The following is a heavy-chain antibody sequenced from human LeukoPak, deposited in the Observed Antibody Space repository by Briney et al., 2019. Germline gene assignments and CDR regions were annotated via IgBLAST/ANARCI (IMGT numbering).Heavy chain of an antibody. CDR3: AKWGYSGYDPHYYYYYGMDV. J-gene: IGHJ6*02. CDR1: GGSFSGYY. D-gene: IGHD5-12*01. V-gene: IGHV4-59*01. Sequence: SETLSLTCAVYGGSFSGYYWSWIRQPPGKGLEWIGYIYYSGSTNYNPSLKSRVTISVDTSKNQFSLKLSSVTAADTAVYYCAKWGYSGYDPHYYYYYGMDVWGQGTTVTVSS. CDR2: IYYSGST.